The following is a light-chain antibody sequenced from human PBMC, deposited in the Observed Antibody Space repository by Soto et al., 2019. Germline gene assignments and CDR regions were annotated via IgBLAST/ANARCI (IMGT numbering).Light chain of an antibody. Sequence: DIRMSQSPCALSASVGDRVTITCRASQSISSWLAWYQQKPGKAPKLLIYKASSLESGVPSRFSGSGSGTEFTLTISSLQPDDFATYYCQQYNSYWTFGQGTKVDIK. CDR1: QSISSW. J-gene: IGKJ1*01. CDR3: QQYNSYWT. CDR2: KAS. V-gene: IGKV1-5*03.